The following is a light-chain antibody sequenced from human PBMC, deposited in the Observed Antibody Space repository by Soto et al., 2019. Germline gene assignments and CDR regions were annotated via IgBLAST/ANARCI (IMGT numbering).Light chain of an antibody. V-gene: IGKV3-11*01. J-gene: IGKJ1*01. CDR1: QSVSNY. Sequence: EIVLTQSRATLSLSPGERATLSCRASQSVSNYLTWYQQKPGQAPRLLIYNASNRATGIPATFSGSGSGTDFTLTISSVEAEDVGVYYCMQATQSSWTFGQGTKVEI. CDR3: MQATQSSWT. CDR2: NAS.